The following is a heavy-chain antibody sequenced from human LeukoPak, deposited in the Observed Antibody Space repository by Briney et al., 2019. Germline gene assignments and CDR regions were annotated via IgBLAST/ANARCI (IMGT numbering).Heavy chain of an antibody. Sequence: ASVKVSCKASGYTFTSYGISWVRQAPGQGLEWMGWIGAYNGNTNYAQKLQGRVTMTTDTSTSTAYMELRSLRSDDTAVYYCARDTDDCVWGSYRRHFDYWGQGTLVTVSS. V-gene: IGHV1-18*04. CDR1: GYTFTSYG. CDR2: IGAYNGNT. J-gene: IGHJ4*02. CDR3: ARDTDDCVWGSYRRHFDY. D-gene: IGHD3-16*02.